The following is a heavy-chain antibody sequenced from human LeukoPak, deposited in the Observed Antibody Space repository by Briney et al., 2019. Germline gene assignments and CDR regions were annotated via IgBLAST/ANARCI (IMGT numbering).Heavy chain of an antibody. Sequence: PSETLSLTCTVSGGSISSSSYYWGWIRQPPGKGLEWIGSIYYSGSTYYNPSLKSRVTISVDTSKNQFSLKLSSVTAADTAVYYCARDGGIAAAASRGFDPWGQGTLVTVSS. J-gene: IGHJ5*02. D-gene: IGHD6-13*01. CDR3: ARDGGIAAAASRGFDP. CDR1: GGSISSSSYY. V-gene: IGHV4-39*07. CDR2: IYYSGST.